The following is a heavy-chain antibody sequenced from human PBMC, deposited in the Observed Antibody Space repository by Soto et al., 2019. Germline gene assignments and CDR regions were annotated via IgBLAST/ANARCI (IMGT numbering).Heavy chain of an antibody. CDR2: IYPGDSDT. CDR1: GYSFTSYW. Sequence: GESLKISCKGSGYSFTSYWIGWVRQMPGKGLEWMGIIYPGDSDTRYSPSFQGQVTISVDKSISTAYLQWRSLKASDTAIYYCVRRYYFDTTDPSGGNWFDPWGQGTLVTVSS. V-gene: IGHV5-51*01. J-gene: IGHJ5*02. CDR3: VRRYYFDTTDPSGGNWFDP. D-gene: IGHD3-22*01.